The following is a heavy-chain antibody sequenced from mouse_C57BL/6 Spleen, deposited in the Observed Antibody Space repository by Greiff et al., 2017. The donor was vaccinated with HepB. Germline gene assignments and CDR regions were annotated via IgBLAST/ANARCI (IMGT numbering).Heavy chain of an antibody. D-gene: IGHD3-1*01. Sequence: VQLQQPGPELVKPGASVKLSCKASGYTFTSYWMHWVKQTPGQGLEWIGDINPSNGGTNYNEKFKSKATLTAYKSSSTAYMQRRGLTSEDSAVYYCARGLYYVDYWGQGTTLTVSS. CDR1: GYTFTSYW. J-gene: IGHJ2*01. CDR3: ARGLYYVDY. V-gene: IGHV1-53*01. CDR2: INPSNGGT.